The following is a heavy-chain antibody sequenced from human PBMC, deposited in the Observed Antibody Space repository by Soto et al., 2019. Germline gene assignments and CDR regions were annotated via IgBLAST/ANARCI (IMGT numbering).Heavy chain of an antibody. CDR1: GFTFSDHY. D-gene: IGHD1-26*01. CDR3: TRGLLGGAPSYTFHGMDV. J-gene: IGHJ6*01. V-gene: IGHV3-72*01. Sequence: EVQLVESGGGLVQPGGSLRLSCAASGFTFSDHYMDWVRQAPGKGLEWVARSRNRVNSHTTEYDAAVKGRFTISRDESKSSRCLQMNSLKIEDTAVYYCTRGLLGGAPSYTFHGMDVWGQGTTATVSS. CDR2: SRNRVNSHTT.